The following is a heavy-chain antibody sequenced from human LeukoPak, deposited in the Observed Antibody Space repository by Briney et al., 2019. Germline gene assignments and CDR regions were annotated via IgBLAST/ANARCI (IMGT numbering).Heavy chain of an antibody. CDR1: GGTFSSYA. J-gene: IGHJ6*03. V-gene: IGHV1-69*01. Sequence: SAKVSCKASGGTFSSYAISWVRQAPGQGLEWMGGIIPIFGTANYAQKFQGRVTITADESTSTAYMELSSLRSEDTAVYYCARDRVKYCSSTSCLGVGDYYYYYMDVWGKGTTATVSS. CDR3: ARDRVKYCSSTSCLGVGDYYYYYMDV. D-gene: IGHD2-2*01. CDR2: IIPIFGTA.